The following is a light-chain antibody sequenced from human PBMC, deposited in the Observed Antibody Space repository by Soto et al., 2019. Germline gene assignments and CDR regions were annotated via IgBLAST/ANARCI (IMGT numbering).Light chain of an antibody. Sequence: IVITQSAVTLSVSPGERATLSCRASQSVSSNLAWYQQKPGQAPSLLIYGAFTRATGIPARFSGTGSGTEFTLTISSLQSEDFALYYCQQYNDWPLTFGQGTKVDIK. CDR3: QQYNDWPLT. V-gene: IGKV3-15*01. CDR1: QSVSSN. CDR2: GAF. J-gene: IGKJ1*01.